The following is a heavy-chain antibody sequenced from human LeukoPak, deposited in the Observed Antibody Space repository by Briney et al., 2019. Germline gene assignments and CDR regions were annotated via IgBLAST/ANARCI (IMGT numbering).Heavy chain of an antibody. D-gene: IGHD3-22*01. CDR2: IYSGGST. J-gene: IGHJ6*03. V-gene: IGHV3-66*02. CDR1: GFTLSSNY. CDR3: ARDRCYYYMDV. Sequence: GGSLRPSCAASGFTLSSNYLSWVRQAPGKGLEWVSVIYSGGSTYYADSVKGRFTISRDNSKNTLYLQMNSLRAEDTAVYYCARDRCYYYMDVWGKGTTVTVSS.